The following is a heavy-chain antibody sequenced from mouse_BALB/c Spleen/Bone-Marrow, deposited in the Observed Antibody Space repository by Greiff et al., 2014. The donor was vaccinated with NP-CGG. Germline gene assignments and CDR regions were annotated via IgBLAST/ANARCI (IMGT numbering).Heavy chain of an antibody. CDR3: ARDRTTATLYWYFDV. D-gene: IGHD1-2*01. J-gene: IGHJ1*01. Sequence: DVMLVESGGGLVQPGGSLRLSCATSGFTFTDYYMSWVRQPPGKALEWLGFIRNKANGYTTEYSASVKGRFTISRDNSQSILYLQMNTLRAEDSATYYCARDRTTATLYWYFDVWAQGPRSPSPQ. CDR2: IRNKANGYTT. CDR1: GFTFTDYY. V-gene: IGHV7-3*02.